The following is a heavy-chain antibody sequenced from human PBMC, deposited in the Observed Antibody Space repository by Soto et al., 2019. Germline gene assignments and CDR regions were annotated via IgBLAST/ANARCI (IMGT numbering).Heavy chain of an antibody. CDR3: AIGIHDFWSGYYTSGYMDV. V-gene: IGHV1-18*01. Sequence: ASVKVSCKASGYTFTSYGISWVRQAPGQGLEWMGWISAYNGNTNYAQKLQGRVTMTTDTSTSTAYMELRSLRSDDTAVYYCAIGIHDFWSGYYTSGYMDVWGKGTKVTVSS. CDR1: GYTFTSYG. J-gene: IGHJ6*03. CDR2: ISAYNGNT. D-gene: IGHD3-3*01.